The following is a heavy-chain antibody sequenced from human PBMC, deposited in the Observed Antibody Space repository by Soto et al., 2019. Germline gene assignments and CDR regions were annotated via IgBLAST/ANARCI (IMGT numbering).Heavy chain of an antibody. V-gene: IGHV4-4*07. Sequence: LSLTCTVSGGSISSYYWSWIRQPAGKGLEWIGRIYTSGSTNYNPSLKSRVTMSVDTSKNQFSLKLSSVTAADTAVYYCAVSYYYDSSGYYDYYYYYGMDVWGQGTTVTVSS. D-gene: IGHD3-22*01. J-gene: IGHJ6*02. CDR1: GGSISSYY. CDR3: AVSYYYDSSGYYDYYYYYGMDV. CDR2: IYTSGST.